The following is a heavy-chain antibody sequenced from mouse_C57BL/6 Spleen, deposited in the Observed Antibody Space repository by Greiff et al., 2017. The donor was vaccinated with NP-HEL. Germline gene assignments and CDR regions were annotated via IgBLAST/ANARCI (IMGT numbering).Heavy chain of an antibody. CDR2: INPNNGGT. Sequence: EVKLQESGPELVKPGASVKIPCKASGYTFTDYNMDWVKQSHGKSLEWIGDINPNNGGTIYNQKFKGKATLTVDKSSSTAYMELRSLTSEDTAVYYCARKPRWDWYFDVWGTGTTVTVSS. CDR3: ARKPRWDWYFDV. J-gene: IGHJ1*03. D-gene: IGHD4-1*01. CDR1: GYTFTDYN. V-gene: IGHV1-18*01.